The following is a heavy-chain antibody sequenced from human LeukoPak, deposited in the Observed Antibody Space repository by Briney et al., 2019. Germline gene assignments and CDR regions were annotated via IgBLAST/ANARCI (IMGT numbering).Heavy chain of an antibody. Sequence: SETLSLTCTVSGGSISSSSYYWGWIRQPPGKGLEWIGSIYYSGSTYYNPSLKSRVTISVDTSKNQFSLKLSSVTAADTAVYYCAEGAGIAASDYWGQGTLVTVSS. CDR1: GGSISSSSYY. CDR2: IYYSGST. CDR3: AEGAGIAASDY. V-gene: IGHV4-39*01. J-gene: IGHJ4*02. D-gene: IGHD6-13*01.